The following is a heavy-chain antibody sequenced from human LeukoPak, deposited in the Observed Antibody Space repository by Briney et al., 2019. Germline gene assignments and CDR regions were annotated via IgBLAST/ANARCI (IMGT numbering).Heavy chain of an antibody. CDR3: ARDPWSNLDY. D-gene: IGHD2-8*01. CDR2: IYHSGST. Sequence: SETLSLTCTVSGYSISSGYYWGWIRQPPGKGLEWIGSIYHSGSTYYNPSLKSRVTISVDTSKNQFSLKLSSVTAADTAVYYCARDPWSNLDYWGQGTLVTVSS. J-gene: IGHJ4*02. V-gene: IGHV4-38-2*02. CDR1: GYSISSGYY.